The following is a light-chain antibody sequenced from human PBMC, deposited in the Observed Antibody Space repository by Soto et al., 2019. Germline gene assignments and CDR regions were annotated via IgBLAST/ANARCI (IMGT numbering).Light chain of an antibody. CDR3: QQSYKIPFT. V-gene: IGKV1-39*01. Sequence: DIQMTQSPSSLPASIGDKVTITCRASQAISTYLNWYQQKPGKAPKLLIYAASNLENGVPSRFSGSGSGTDFNITISSLQPEDFATFYCQQSYKIPFTFGQGTKLEIK. CDR1: QAISTY. CDR2: AAS. J-gene: IGKJ2*01.